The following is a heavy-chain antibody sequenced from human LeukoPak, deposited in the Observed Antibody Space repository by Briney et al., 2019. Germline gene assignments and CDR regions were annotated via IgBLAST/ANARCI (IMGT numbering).Heavy chain of an antibody. Sequence: GESLQISCKGLGXRFSSYWNAWVRQRPGKGLEWMGIIYPGGSETRYDPSFQGQVTISADSSTSTAYLQWSSLRASDTAMYYCARASRDGYNQNFDHWGQGTLVTVSS. CDR2: IYPGGSET. J-gene: IGHJ4*02. V-gene: IGHV5-51*01. CDR1: GXRFSSYW. D-gene: IGHD5-24*01. CDR3: ARASRDGYNQNFDH.